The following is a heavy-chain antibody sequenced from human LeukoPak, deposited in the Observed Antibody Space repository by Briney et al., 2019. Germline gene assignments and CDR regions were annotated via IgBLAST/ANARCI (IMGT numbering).Heavy chain of an antibody. J-gene: IGHJ6*02. CDR3: AKVPGGGPLGTWYHYGMDV. V-gene: IGHV3-21*04. Sequence: PGGSLRLSCAASGFSFSNFAMNWVRQAPGKGLEWVSSISSNSRYIYDADSVKGRFTISRDNSKNTLYLQMNSLRAEDTAVYYCAKVPGGGPLGTWYHYGMDVWGQGTTVTVSS. D-gene: IGHD7-27*01. CDR2: ISSNSRYI. CDR1: GFSFSNFA.